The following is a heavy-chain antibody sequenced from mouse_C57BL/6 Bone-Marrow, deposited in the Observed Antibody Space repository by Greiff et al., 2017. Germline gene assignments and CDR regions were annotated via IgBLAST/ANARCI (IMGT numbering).Heavy chain of an antibody. CDR2: ISPGGSYT. Sequence: EVHLLQPGAGLVKPGASLKLSCAASGYTFTSYAMPWVRQTPGQRLEWVATISPGGSYTYYPDNVKGRFTISRDKAKNNLYLQMSHLKSEDTAVYYCARELRIMDYWGQGTSVTVSS. D-gene: IGHD1-1*01. CDR3: ARELRIMDY. J-gene: IGHJ4*01. V-gene: IGHV5-4*01. CDR1: GYTFTSYA.